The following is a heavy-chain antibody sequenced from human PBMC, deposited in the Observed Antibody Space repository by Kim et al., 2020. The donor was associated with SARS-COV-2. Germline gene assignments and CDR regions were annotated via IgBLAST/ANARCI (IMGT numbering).Heavy chain of an antibody. J-gene: IGHJ6*02. Sequence: ASVKGRITISRDESKNSLYLQMNSLKIEDTAVYYCATFYGGNYDYTYGMDVWGPGTTVTVSS. CDR3: ATFYGGNYDYTYGMDV. V-gene: IGHV3-72*01. D-gene: IGHD3-16*01.